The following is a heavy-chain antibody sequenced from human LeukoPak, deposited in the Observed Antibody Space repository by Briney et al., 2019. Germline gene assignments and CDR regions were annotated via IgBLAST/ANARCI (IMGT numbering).Heavy chain of an antibody. D-gene: IGHD1-20*01. CDR1: GFTFNAHW. V-gene: IGHV3-74*01. Sequence: GGSLRLSCAASGFTFNAHWMHWVRQTREKGRVWLSRINTDGSTTNYADAVKGRFTISRDNAKDTLYLQMNSLRVEDTAVYYCARDLNWNQADYWGQGSLVPVSS. CDR3: ARDLNWNQADY. J-gene: IGHJ4*02. CDR2: INTDGSTT.